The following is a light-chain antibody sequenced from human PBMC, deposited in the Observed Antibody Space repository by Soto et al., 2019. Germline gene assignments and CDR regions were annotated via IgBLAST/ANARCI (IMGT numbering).Light chain of an antibody. CDR1: QSVSSSY. J-gene: IGKJ1*01. CDR3: QQYNNWPPT. CDR2: GAS. Sequence: EIVLTQSPGTLSLSPGERATLSCRASQSVSSSYLAWYQQKPGQAPRLLIYGASTRATGIPARFSGSGSGTELTLSIGSLQSEDFEVYYCQQYNNWPPTFGQGTKVDIK. V-gene: IGKV3-15*01.